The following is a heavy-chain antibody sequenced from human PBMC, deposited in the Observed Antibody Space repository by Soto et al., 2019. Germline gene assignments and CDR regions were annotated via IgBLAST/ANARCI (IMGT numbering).Heavy chain of an antibody. J-gene: IGHJ6*02. Sequence: PWGSLRLSCAASGFTFSSYSMNWVRQAPGKGLEWVSSISSSSSYIYYADSVKGRFTISRDNAKNSLYLQMNSLRAEDTAVYYCARGLDAYYYYGMDVWGQGTTVTVSS. V-gene: IGHV3-21*01. CDR2: ISSSSSYI. CDR1: GFTFSSYS. CDR3: ARGLDAYYYYGMDV. D-gene: IGHD6-6*01.